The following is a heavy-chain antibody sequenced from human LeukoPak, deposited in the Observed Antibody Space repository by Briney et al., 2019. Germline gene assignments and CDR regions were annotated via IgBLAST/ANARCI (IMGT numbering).Heavy chain of an antibody. V-gene: IGHV3-7*01. Sequence: GGSLRLSCAASGFTFSSYWMSWVRQAPGKGLEWVANIKQDGSEKYCVDSVRGRFTISRDNAKNSLNLQMNSLRAEDTAVYYCARDRREIKLWPREYYYYYMDVWGKGTTVTISS. D-gene: IGHD5-18*01. CDR3: ARDRREIKLWPREYYYYYMDV. CDR1: GFTFSSYW. J-gene: IGHJ6*03. CDR2: IKQDGSEK.